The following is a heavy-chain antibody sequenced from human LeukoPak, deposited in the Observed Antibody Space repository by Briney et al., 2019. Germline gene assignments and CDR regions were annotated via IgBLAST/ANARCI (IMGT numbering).Heavy chain of an antibody. CDR1: GGSFSGYY. V-gene: IGHV4-34*01. CDR2: INHSGST. J-gene: IGHJ4*02. D-gene: IGHD2-2*01. CDR3: ARVEDIVVVPADPPFEY. Sequence: PSETLSLTCAVYGGSFSGYYWSWIRQPPGKGLEWIGEINHSGSTNYNPSLKSRVTISVDTSKNQFSLKLSSVTAADTAVYYCARVEDIVVVPADPPFEYWGQGTLVTVSS.